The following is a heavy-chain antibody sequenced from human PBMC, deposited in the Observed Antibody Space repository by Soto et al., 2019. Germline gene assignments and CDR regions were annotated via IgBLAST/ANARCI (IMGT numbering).Heavy chain of an antibody. Sequence: GASVKVSCKASGYTFTSYAMHWVRQAPGQRLEWMGWISAYNGNTKYSQKLQGRVTMTRDASTSTAYLELRSLRSDDTAVYYCARDRGVAPPVAGNTHYYYYMDVWGKGTTVTVSS. D-gene: IGHD6-19*01. V-gene: IGHV1-3*01. J-gene: IGHJ6*03. CDR2: ISAYNGNT. CDR3: ARDRGVAPPVAGNTHYYYYMDV. CDR1: GYTFTSYA.